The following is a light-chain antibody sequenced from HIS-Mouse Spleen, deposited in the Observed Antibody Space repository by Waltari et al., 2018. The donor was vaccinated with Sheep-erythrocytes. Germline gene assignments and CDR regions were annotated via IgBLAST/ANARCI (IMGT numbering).Light chain of an antibody. V-gene: IGLV2-11*01. CDR2: DVS. J-gene: IGLJ1*01. Sequence: QSALTQPRSVSGSPGQSVTISCTGTSSDVGGYNYVSWYQPHPGKAPKLMIYDVSKRPSGVPDRFSRSKSGNTASLTISGLQAEDEADYYCCSYAGSYNHVFATGTKVTVL. CDR3: CSYAGSYNHV. CDR1: SSDVGGYNY.